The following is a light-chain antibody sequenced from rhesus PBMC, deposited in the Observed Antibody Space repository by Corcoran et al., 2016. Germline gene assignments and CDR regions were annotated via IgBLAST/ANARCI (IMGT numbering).Light chain of an antibody. CDR3: QQYSSSPWT. V-gene: IGKV1-22*01. CDR1: QSISNW. CDR2: KAS. Sequence: DIQMTQSPSSLSASVGDTVTITCRARQSISNWLAWYQQKPGKAPKLLSEKASTLQGGVPSRFSGSGSVTDFTFTISGLQSEEFATYDCQQYSSSPWTFGLGTKVEIK. J-gene: IGKJ1*01.